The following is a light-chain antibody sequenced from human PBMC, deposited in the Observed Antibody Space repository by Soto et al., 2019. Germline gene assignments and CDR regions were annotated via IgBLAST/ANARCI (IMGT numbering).Light chain of an antibody. CDR3: QQYGSSGT. CDR1: QSVSSN. J-gene: IGKJ1*01. Sequence: EIVWTQSPDTLSLSPGERATLSFRASQSVSSNLAWYQQKPGQAPRLLIYGASTRATGIPARFSGSGSGTDFTLTISRLEPEDFAVYYCQQYGSSGTFGQGTKVDI. CDR2: GAS. V-gene: IGKV3-20*01.